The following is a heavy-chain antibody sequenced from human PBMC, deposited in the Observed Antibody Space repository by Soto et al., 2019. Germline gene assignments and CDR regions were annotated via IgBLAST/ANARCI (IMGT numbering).Heavy chain of an antibody. V-gene: IGHV4-59*08. CDR3: AGTIQQLVPYWFDP. D-gene: IGHD6-13*01. J-gene: IGHJ5*02. CDR1: GGSISSYY. Sequence: SETLSLTCTVSGGSISSYYWSWIRQPPGKGLEWIGYIYYSGSTNYNPSLKSRVTISVDTSKTQFSLKLSSVTAADTAVYYCAGTIQQLVPYWFDPWGQGTLVTVSS. CDR2: IYYSGST.